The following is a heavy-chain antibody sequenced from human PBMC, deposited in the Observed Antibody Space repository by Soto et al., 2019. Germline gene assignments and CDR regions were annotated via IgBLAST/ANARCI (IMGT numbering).Heavy chain of an antibody. D-gene: IGHD6-6*01. CDR2: TYYRSKWYY. V-gene: IGHV6-1*01. J-gene: IGHJ6*02. CDR1: GDSVSSNSAA. CDR3: ARIHSSSSSDMDV. Sequence: PSQTLSLTCAISGDSVSSNSAAWNWFRQSPSRGLEWLGRTYYRSKWYYGYAVSVKSRITIKPDTSKNQFSLQLNSVTPEDTAVYYCARIHSSSSSDMDVWGQGTTVTVSS.